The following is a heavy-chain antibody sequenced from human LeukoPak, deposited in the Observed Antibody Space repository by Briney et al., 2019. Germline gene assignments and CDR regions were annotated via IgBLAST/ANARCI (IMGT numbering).Heavy chain of an antibody. Sequence: GASVKVSRKASGFTFTSSAVQWVRQARGQRLEWIGWIVVGSGNTNYAQKFQERVTITRDMSTSTAYMELSSLRSEDTAVYYCAAVYSQELRFPPNWFDPWGQGTLVTVSS. D-gene: IGHD3-3*01. CDR3: AAVYSQELRFPPNWFDP. CDR2: IVVGSGNT. CDR1: GFTFTSSA. V-gene: IGHV1-58*01. J-gene: IGHJ5*02.